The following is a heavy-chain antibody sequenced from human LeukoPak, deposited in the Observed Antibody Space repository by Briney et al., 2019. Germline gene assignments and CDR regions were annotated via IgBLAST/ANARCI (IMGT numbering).Heavy chain of an antibody. D-gene: IGHD1-26*01. CDR2: INSDGTST. Sequence: GGSLRLSCEASGFTFSSYWMQWVRQAPGKGLVWVSHINSDGTSTTYADSVKGRFTVSRDNAESTLYLQMNSLRAEDTAVYYCARSLLGARFDPWGQGTLVTVSS. CDR1: GFTFSSYW. J-gene: IGHJ5*02. CDR3: ARSLLGARFDP. V-gene: IGHV3-74*03.